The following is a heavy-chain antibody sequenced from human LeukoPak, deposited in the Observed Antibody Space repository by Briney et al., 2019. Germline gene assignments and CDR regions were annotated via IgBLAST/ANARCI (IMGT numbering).Heavy chain of an antibody. CDR3: TSRPLLSYYGSGRTRSDY. J-gene: IGHJ4*02. Sequence: GGSLRLSCAASGFTFSGSALHWVRQASGKGLEWVGRIRSKANSYATAYAASVKGRFTISRDDSKNTTYLQMNSLKTEDTAVYYCTSRPLLSYYGSGRTRSDYWGQGTLVTVSS. CDR2: IRSKANSYAT. D-gene: IGHD3-10*01. V-gene: IGHV3-73*01. CDR1: GFTFSGSA.